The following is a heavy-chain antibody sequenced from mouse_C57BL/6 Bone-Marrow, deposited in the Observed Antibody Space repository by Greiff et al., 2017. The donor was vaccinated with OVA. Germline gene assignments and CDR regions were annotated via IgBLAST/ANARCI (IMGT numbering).Heavy chain of an antibody. V-gene: IGHV3-6*01. CDR1: GYSITSGYY. Sequence: LEESGPGLVKPSQSLSLTCSVTGYSITSGYYWNWIRQFPGNKLEWMGYISYDGSNNYNPSLKNRISITRDTSKNQFFLKLNSVTTEDTATYYCASPLYFWGQGTLVTVSA. CDR2: ISYDGSN. J-gene: IGHJ3*01. D-gene: IGHD2-1*01. CDR3: ASPLYF.